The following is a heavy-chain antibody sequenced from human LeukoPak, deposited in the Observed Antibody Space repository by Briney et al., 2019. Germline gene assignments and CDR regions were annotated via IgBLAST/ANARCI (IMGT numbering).Heavy chain of an antibody. CDR1: GYTFTSYG. D-gene: IGHD6-19*01. V-gene: IGHV1-18*01. CDR2: ISAYNGNT. Sequence: ASVKVSCKASGYTFTSYGISWVRQAPGQGLEWMGWISAYNGNTNYAQKLQGRVTMTTDTSTSTAYMELRSLRSDDTAVYYCARGYSSGWYLYYFDYWGQGTLITVSS. J-gene: IGHJ4*02. CDR3: ARGYSSGWYLYYFDY.